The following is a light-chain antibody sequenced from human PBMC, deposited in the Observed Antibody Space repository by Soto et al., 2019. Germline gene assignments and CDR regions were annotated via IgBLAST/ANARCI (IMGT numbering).Light chain of an antibody. V-gene: IGLV2-8*01. CDR2: EVV. Sequence: ALTQPPSASGSPGQSVTISCTGTKNDIGVYDFVSWYQHHPGKAPRLIIYEVVQRPSGAPDRFSGSKSGNTASLTVSGLQAADEADYFCKSYAGSNTYVFGSGTKVTVL. CDR3: KSYAGSNTYV. J-gene: IGLJ1*01. CDR1: KNDIGVYDF.